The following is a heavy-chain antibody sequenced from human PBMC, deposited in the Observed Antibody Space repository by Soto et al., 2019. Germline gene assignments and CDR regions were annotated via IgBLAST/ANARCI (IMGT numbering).Heavy chain of an antibody. CDR3: ARSLGYCSGGSCYRIDY. J-gene: IGHJ4*02. CDR2: IIPILGIA. CDR1: GGTFSSYT. D-gene: IGHD2-15*01. Sequence: QVQLVQSGAEVKKPGSSVKVSCKASGGTFSSYTISWVRQAPGQGLEWMGRIIPILGIANYAQKFQGRVTITADKSTSTAYMELSSLRSEDTAVYYCARSLGYCSGGSCYRIDYWGQGTLVTVSS. V-gene: IGHV1-69*02.